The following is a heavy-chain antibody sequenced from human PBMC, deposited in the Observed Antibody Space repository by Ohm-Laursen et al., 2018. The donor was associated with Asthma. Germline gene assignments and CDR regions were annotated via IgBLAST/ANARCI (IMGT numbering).Heavy chain of an antibody. D-gene: IGHD4-11*01. CDR2: IYYSGST. CDR3: ARAHYSNYVGYYYYYGMDV. V-gene: IGHV4-31*11. Sequence: TLSLTCAVSGGSISSGSYYWSWIRQHPGKGLEWIGYIYYSGSTYYNPSLKSRVTISIDTSKNQFSLKLSSVTAADTAVYYCARAHYSNYVGYYYYYGMDVWGQGTTVTVSS. CDR1: GGSISSGSYY. J-gene: IGHJ6*02.